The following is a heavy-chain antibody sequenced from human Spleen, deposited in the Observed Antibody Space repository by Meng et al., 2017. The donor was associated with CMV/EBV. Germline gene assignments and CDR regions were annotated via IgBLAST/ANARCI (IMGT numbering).Heavy chain of an antibody. D-gene: IGHD4-11*01. V-gene: IGHV3-21*04. CDR3: AKDRLSKGYYYYYGMDV. J-gene: IGHJ6*02. Sequence: GESLKISCEVSGFTFRSFSMNWVRRAPGKGLEWLSSISSSSAYIYYADSVRGRFTIARDDAKNSLYLEMNSLRVEDTALYYCAKDRLSKGYYYYYGMDVWGQGTTVTVSS. CDR1: GFTFRSFS. CDR2: ISSSSAYI.